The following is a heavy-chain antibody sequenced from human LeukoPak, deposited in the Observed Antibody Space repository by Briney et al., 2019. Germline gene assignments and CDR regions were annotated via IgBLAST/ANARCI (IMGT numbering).Heavy chain of an antibody. CDR1: GFNFSAYW. Sequence: PGGSLRLSCSASGFNFSAYWMTWVRQAPGKGLEWVSAISGRAGTTYYADSVKGRFTISRDNSKNTLYLQMNSLRAEDTAVYYCLTVRKYLRVGWNSNFDYWGQGTLVTVSS. D-gene: IGHD1-7*01. CDR2: ISGRAGTT. V-gene: IGHV3-23*01. J-gene: IGHJ4*02. CDR3: LTVRKYLRVGWNSNFDY.